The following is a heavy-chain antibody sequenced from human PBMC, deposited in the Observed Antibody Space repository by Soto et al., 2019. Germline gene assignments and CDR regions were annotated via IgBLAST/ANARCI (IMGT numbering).Heavy chain of an antibody. D-gene: IGHD6-19*01. CDR1: GFSFSDYV. CDR3: ARRGIAVAGLDY. Sequence: GGSLRLSCAASGFSFSDYVMHWVRQAPGKGLEWVAVMWYHGRDLFYTDSVKGRFTISRDNSKNSLYLQMNSLRDEDTAVYYCARRGIAVAGLDYWGQGTLVTVSS. V-gene: IGHV3-33*01. J-gene: IGHJ4*02. CDR2: MWYHGRDL.